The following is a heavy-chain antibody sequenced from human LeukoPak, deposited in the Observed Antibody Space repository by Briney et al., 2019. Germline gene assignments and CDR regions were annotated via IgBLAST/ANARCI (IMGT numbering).Heavy chain of an antibody. D-gene: IGHD3-16*01. CDR1: GYSFSYYY. J-gene: IGHJ5*02. CDR2: TNPHSGVT. Sequence: GASVKVSCKASGYSFSYYYIHRVRQAPGQGLEWVGWTNPHSGVTKYAQKLQGRVTVTGDTSINTAYMELRSLRSDDTAVYYCARGGINNYFDTWGQGTLVTVSS. CDR3: ARGGINNYFDT. V-gene: IGHV1-2*02.